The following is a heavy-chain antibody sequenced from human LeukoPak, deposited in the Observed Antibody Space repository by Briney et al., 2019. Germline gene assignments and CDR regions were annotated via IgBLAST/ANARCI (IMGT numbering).Heavy chain of an antibody. CDR1: GDTFKKYS. J-gene: IGHJ6*03. D-gene: IGHD1-26*01. CDR2: IIPMFSTA. Sequence: SSVKVSFKASGDTFKKYSISWVRQAPGQGLEWMGRIIPMFSTANYAQKFQGRVTITTDESTSTNYMQLSGLGSEDTAVYYCASERPPNAYSGSQYYMDVWGKGTTVTVS. V-gene: IGHV1-69*05. CDR3: ASERPPNAYSGSQYYMDV.